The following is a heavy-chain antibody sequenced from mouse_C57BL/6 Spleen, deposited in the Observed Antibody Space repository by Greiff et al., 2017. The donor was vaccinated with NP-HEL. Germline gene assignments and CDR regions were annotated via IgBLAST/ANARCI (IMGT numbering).Heavy chain of an antibody. V-gene: IGHV1-81*01. CDR1: GYTFTSYG. Sequence: SGAELARPGASVKLSCKASGYTFTSYGISWVKQRTGQGLEWIGEIYPRSGNTYYNEKFKGKATLTADKSSSTAYMELRSLTSEDSAVYFCARSGNYSNSFDYWGQGTTLTVSS. CDR2: IYPRSGNT. D-gene: IGHD2-5*01. J-gene: IGHJ2*01. CDR3: ARSGNYSNSFDY.